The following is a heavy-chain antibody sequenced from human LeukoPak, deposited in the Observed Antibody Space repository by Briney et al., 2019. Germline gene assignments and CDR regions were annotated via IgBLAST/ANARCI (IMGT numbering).Heavy chain of an antibody. CDR2: IYYSGST. V-gene: IGHV4-59*01. D-gene: IGHD3-22*01. J-gene: IGHJ4*02. CDR1: GGSISSYY. Sequence: SETLSLTCTVSGGSISSYYWSWIRQPPGKGLEWIGYIYYSGSTNYNPSLKSRVTISVDTSKNQFSLKLSSVTAADTAVYYCARENDSSGYFDYWGQGTLVTVSS. CDR3: ARENDSSGYFDY.